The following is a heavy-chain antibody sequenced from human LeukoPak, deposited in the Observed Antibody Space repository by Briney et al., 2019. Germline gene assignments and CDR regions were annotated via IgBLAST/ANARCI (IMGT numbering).Heavy chain of an antibody. CDR2: IFYTGSS. V-gene: IGHV4-59*01. Sequence: PSETLSLTCTVSGASISSYYWSWIRQPPGKGLEWVGHIFYTGSSNYNPSLKSRGTISLSKPNNQFSLRLTSVTAADTAVYYCARAGAWQIDPWGQGTLVTVSS. J-gene: IGHJ5*02. CDR3: ARAGAWQIDP. CDR1: GASISSYY. D-gene: IGHD3-10*01.